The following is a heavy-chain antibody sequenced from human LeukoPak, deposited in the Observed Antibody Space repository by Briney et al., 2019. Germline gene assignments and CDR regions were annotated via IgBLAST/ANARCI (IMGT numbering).Heavy chain of an antibody. CDR2: ISGYNGDT. J-gene: IGHJ4*02. CDR3: ARGRRGGYNFDY. V-gene: IGHV1-18*04. Sequence: ASVKVSCKASGYTFISYGITWVRQAPGQRLEWMGWISGYNGDTNYAQKLQGRVTMTTDTSTSTAYMELRRLRSDDTAVYYCARGRRGGYNFDYWGQGTLVTVSS. D-gene: IGHD3-10*01. CDR1: GYTFISYG.